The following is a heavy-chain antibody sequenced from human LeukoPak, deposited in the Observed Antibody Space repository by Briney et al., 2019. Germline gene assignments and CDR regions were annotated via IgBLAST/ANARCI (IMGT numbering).Heavy chain of an antibody. CDR1: GLTFSNHW. V-gene: IGHV3-7*01. CDR3: ARIDSRGSTWDY. D-gene: IGHD3-22*01. CDR2: IRQDGSAK. J-gene: IGHJ4*02. Sequence: GGSLRLSCAASGLTFSNHWMSWVRQAPGKGLEWVANIRQDGSAKYYGDPVEGRLTISRDNAKNSLYLQMNSLRAEDTAVYYCARIDSRGSTWDYWGQGTLVTVSS.